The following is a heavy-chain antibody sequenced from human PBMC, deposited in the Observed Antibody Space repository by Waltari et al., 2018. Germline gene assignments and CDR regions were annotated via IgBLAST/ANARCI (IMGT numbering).Heavy chain of an antibody. J-gene: IGHJ6*03. D-gene: IGHD3-3*01. CDR3: ARDFWSGTDYYYYMDV. V-gene: IGHV1-69*01. CDR2: IIPIFGTT. Sequence: QVQLVQSGAEVKKPGSSVKVSCKASGGTLSSYPFTWVRQAPGQGLEWMGGIIPIFGTTNYAQKFQGRVTISADESTSTVFLELSSRRAEDTAVYYCARDFWSGTDYYYYMDVWGKGTTVTVSS. CDR1: GGTLSSYP.